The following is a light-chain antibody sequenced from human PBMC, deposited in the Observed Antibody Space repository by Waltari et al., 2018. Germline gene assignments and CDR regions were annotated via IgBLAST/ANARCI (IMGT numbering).Light chain of an antibody. Sequence: QSVLTQPPSASGTPGRRVTISCSGTLYNIGINTVNWYQQFPGSAPKLLIFSTTQRPSGVPDRFSASKSGTSASLVINGLQAADEADYYCGAWDDGVKEWVFGGGAKLTVL. J-gene: IGLJ3*02. CDR1: LYNIGINT. V-gene: IGLV1-44*01. CDR2: STT. CDR3: GAWDDGVKEWV.